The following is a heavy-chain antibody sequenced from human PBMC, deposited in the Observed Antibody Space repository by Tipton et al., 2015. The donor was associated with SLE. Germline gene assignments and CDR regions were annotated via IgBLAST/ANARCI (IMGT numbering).Heavy chain of an antibody. Sequence: LRLSCAASGFTFRNYYMNWVRQAPGKGLEWIGSIYYSGSTYYNPTLKSRVTISVDPAKNQFSLKLTSVTAADTAVYYCARGMVTWRGAIVGVDVWGQGTTVNVSS. CDR3: ARGMVTWRGAIVGVDV. V-gene: IGHV4-38-2*01. D-gene: IGHD2-21*02. CDR2: IYYSGST. J-gene: IGHJ6*02. CDR1: GFTFRNYY.